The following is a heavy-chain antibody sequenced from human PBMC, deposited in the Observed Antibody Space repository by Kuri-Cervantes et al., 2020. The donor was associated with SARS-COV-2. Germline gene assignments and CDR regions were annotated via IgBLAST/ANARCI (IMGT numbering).Heavy chain of an antibody. CDR1: GYTFTSYG. Sequence: ASVKVSCKASGYTFTSYGISWVRQAPGQGLEWMGWISAYNGNTNYAQKLQGRVTMTTDTSTSTAYMELSGLRSEDTAVYYCASRILKRPLPPKTTVTVPGMDVWGQGTTVTVSS. J-gene: IGHJ6*02. CDR3: ASRILKRPLPPKTTVTVPGMDV. D-gene: IGHD4-11*01. CDR2: ISAYNGNT. V-gene: IGHV1-18*01.